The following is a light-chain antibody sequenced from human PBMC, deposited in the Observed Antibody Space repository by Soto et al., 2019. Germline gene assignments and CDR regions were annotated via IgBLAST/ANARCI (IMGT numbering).Light chain of an antibody. V-gene: IGKV3-20*01. Sequence: EIVLTQSPGTLYLSPGERATLSCRASQSFSRTYLVWYQQKVGQAPRLLIYGASNRATGIPDRFSGSGSGADFTLTISRLEPEDFEVYYCQYYGSSPPYTFGQGTKLEIK. CDR2: GAS. CDR1: QSFSRTY. CDR3: QYYGSSPPYT. J-gene: IGKJ2*01.